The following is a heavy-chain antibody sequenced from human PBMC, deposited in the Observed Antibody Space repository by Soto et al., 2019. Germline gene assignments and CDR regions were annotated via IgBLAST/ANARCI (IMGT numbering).Heavy chain of an antibody. J-gene: IGHJ4*02. CDR1: GFTFSSYA. V-gene: IGHV3-23*01. Sequence: PGGSLRLSCAASGFTFSSYAMSWVRQAPGKGLEWVSAISGSGGSTYYADSVKGRFTISRDNSKNTLYLQMNSLRAEDTAVYYCAKDVARITMVRGHFDYWGQGTLVTVSS. CDR2: ISGSGGST. CDR3: AKDVARITMVRGHFDY. D-gene: IGHD3-10*01.